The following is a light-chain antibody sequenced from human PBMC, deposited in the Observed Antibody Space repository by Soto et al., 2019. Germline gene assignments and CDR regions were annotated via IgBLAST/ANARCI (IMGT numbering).Light chain of an antibody. J-gene: IGLJ1*01. Sequence: QSVLTQPASVYGSPGQSITISCTGTSSDVGGYNYVSWYQQHPGKAPKLMIYDVSNRPSGVSNRFSGSKSGNTASLTISGLQAEDEADYYCSSYTSRSSSTYVFGTGTKVTVL. CDR2: DVS. CDR1: SSDVGGYNY. V-gene: IGLV2-14*01. CDR3: SSYTSRSSSTYV.